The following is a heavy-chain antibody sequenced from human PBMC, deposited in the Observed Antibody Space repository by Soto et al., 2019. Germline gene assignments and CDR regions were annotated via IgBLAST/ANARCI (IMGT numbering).Heavy chain of an antibody. CDR2: IHYSGST. V-gene: IGHV4-31*03. CDR1: GDSISSGGHN. J-gene: IGHJ4*02. Sequence: QVQLQESGPGLVEPSQTLSLTCTVSGDSISSGGHNWSWMRQYPGKGLEWIGFIHYSGSTSYNPSLKSRVIISVDMSRNQFSLRLSSVTAADTAVYYCTAGRDASKTGYWGQGTLVTVSS. D-gene: IGHD7-27*01. CDR3: TAGRDASKTGY.